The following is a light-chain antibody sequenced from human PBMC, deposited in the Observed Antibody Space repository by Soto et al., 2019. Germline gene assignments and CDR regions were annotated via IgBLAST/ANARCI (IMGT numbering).Light chain of an antibody. CDR3: QQSFSSPRT. V-gene: IGKV1-39*01. Sequence: DIQMTQSPSSLSTSVGDRVTITCRASQTINTYLNWYQQEPGKAPSLLIYGASTLQSGVPSRFSGSGSGTHFTLIISRLQPEDFATYYCQQSFSSPRTFGQGTKVELK. J-gene: IGKJ1*01. CDR1: QTINTY. CDR2: GAS.